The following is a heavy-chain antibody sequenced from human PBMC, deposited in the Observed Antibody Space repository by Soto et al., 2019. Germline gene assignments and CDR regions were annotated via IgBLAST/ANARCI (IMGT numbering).Heavy chain of an antibody. CDR3: ASQTLLWVPEYFQH. J-gene: IGHJ1*01. Sequence: PSETLSLTCTVSGGSISSSSYYWGWIRQPPGKGLEWIGSIYYSGSTYYNPSLKSRVTISVDTSKNQFSLKLSSVTAADTAVYYCASQTLLWVPEYFQHWGQGTLVTVSS. V-gene: IGHV4-39*01. D-gene: IGHD3-16*01. CDR1: GGSISSSSYY. CDR2: IYYSGST.